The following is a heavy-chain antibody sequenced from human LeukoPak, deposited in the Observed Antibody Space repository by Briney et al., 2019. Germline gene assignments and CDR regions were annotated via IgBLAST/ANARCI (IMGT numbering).Heavy chain of an antibody. CDR1: GYTFAINS. CDR2: ISGYDGRT. Sequence: ASVKVSCKASGYTFAINSINWVRQAPGQGLECMGCISGYDGRTNYAQKFQGRVTLTTDTATSTAYMELRSLRSDDTAVYYCARGSSIVAPLDGLDIWGQGTMVTVSS. J-gene: IGHJ3*02. CDR3: ARGSSIVAPLDGLDI. D-gene: IGHD5-12*01. V-gene: IGHV1-18*01.